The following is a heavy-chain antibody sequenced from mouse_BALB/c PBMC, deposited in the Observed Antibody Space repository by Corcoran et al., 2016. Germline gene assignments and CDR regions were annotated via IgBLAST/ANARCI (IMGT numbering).Heavy chain of an antibody. CDR1: GYSITSGYY. D-gene: IGHD1-1*02. CDR2: ISYDGSN. Sequence: DVQLQESGPGLVKPSQSLSLTCSVTGYSITSGYYWNWIRQFPGNKLEWMGYISYDGSNNYNPSLKNRISITRDTSKNQFFLKLNSVTTEDTATYYCARSDYGPWFAYWGQGTLVTVSA. CDR3: ARSDYGPWFAY. V-gene: IGHV3-6*02. J-gene: IGHJ3*01.